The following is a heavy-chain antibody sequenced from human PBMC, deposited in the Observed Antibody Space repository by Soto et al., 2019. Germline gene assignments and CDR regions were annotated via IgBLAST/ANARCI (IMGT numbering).Heavy chain of an antibody. V-gene: IGHV4-4*07. J-gene: IGHJ5*02. CDR3: VRDGTKNLRDRFEP. CDR1: GASLSRYY. Sequence: TLSLTCNVSGASLSRYYWSWIRQPPGKGLEWIGRIYATGDTDYNPSLKSRISMSVDMSKKQFSLTLRSVTAADTAIYYCVRDGTKNLRDRFEPWGRGILVTVSS. D-gene: IGHD1-26*01. CDR2: IYATGDT.